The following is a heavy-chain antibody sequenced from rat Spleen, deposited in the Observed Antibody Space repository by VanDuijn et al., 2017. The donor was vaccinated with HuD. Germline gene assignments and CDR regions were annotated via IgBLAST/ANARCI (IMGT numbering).Heavy chain of an antibody. CDR3: ATGPRILRLDWFAY. J-gene: IGHJ3*01. CDR1: GFTFSDYN. D-gene: IGHD1-6*01. Sequence: EVQLVESGGGLVQPGRSLKLSCAASGFTFSDYNMAWVRQAPKKGLEWVATINYDGGGTHYRDSVKGRFTISRDNAKSSLYLQMDSLRSEDTATYYCATGPRILRLDWFAYWGQGTLVTVSS. V-gene: IGHV5-20*01. CDR2: INYDGGGT.